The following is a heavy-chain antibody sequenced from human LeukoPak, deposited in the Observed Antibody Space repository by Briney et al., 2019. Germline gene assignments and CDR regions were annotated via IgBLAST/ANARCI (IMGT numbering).Heavy chain of an antibody. V-gene: IGHV4-39*07. J-gene: IGHJ4*02. Sequence: SETLSLTCTVSGGSISSSSYYWGWIRQPPGKGLEWIGGIYYRGNTYYNPSLKSRVTISVDTSKNQFSLKLSSVTAADTAVYYCAREVRSGSYFGYWGQGTLVTVSS. CDR3: AREVRSGSYFGY. D-gene: IGHD1-26*01. CDR1: GGSISSSSYY. CDR2: IYYRGNT.